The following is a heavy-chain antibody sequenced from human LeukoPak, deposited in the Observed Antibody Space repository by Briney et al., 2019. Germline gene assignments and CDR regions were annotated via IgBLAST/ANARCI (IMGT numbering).Heavy chain of an antibody. V-gene: IGHV1-2*02. CDR1: GYTFAAYY. CDR2: INPNTAVI. CDR3: ARDDSFQFDY. Sequence: ASVTVSFKASGYTFAAYYMHWVRQAPGQGLEWMGWINPNTAVINYAPKFQGRVTMTRATSISTAYMELSSLTSDDTAVYYCARDDSFQFDYWGQGTLVTVSS. D-gene: IGHD5-18*01. J-gene: IGHJ4*02.